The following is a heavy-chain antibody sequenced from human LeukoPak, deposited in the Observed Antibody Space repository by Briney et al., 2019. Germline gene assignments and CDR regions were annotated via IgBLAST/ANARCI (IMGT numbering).Heavy chain of an antibody. CDR3: ARITFVVEGYGMDV. Sequence: SETLSLTCTVSGGSISSGSYYWSWIRQPAGKGLEWIGYIYHSGSTYYNPSLKSRVTISVDRSKNQFSLKLSSVTAADTAVYYCARITFVVEGYGMDVWGQGTTVTVSS. V-gene: IGHV4-61*10. J-gene: IGHJ6*02. D-gene: IGHD2-21*01. CDR2: IYHSGST. CDR1: GGSISSGSYY.